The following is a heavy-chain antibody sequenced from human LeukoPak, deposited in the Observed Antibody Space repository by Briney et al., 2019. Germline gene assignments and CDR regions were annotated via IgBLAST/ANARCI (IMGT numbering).Heavy chain of an antibody. CDR1: GFTFSSYW. Sequence: GGSLRLSCAASGFTFSSYWMSWVRQAPGKGLEWVANIKQDGSEKYYVDSVKGRFTISRDNATNSLYLQMNSLRAEDTAVYYCARDGPWNIVVVPAAAMVYWGQGTLVTVSS. CDR2: IKQDGSEK. V-gene: IGHV3-7*01. D-gene: IGHD2-2*01. J-gene: IGHJ4*02. CDR3: ARDGPWNIVVVPAAAMVY.